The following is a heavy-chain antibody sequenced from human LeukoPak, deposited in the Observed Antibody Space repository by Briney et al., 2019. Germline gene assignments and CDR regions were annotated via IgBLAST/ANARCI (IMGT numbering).Heavy chain of an antibody. CDR3: AVGLTTVTTRTSY. Sequence: GGSLRLSCAASGFTFITYAMSWVRQAPGKGLELVSRISESGDSTYSADSVKGRFTISRDNSKNTLYLQMNSLRAEDTAVYYCAVGLTTVTTRTSYWGQGTLVTVSS. CDR2: ISESGDST. J-gene: IGHJ4*02. D-gene: IGHD4-17*01. CDR1: GFTFITYA. V-gene: IGHV3-23*01.